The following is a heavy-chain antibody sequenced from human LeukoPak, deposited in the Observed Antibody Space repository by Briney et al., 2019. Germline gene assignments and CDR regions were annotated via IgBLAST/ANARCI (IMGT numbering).Heavy chain of an antibody. Sequence: SQTLSLTCTVSGGSISSGDYYWSWIRQPPGKGLEWIGYIYYSGSTYYNPSLKSRVTISVDTSKNQFSLKLSSVTAADTAVYYCARARGYCSSTSCPDFDYWGQGTLVTVSS. CDR3: ARARGYCSSTSCPDFDY. V-gene: IGHV4-30-4*08. J-gene: IGHJ4*02. D-gene: IGHD2-2*01. CDR2: IYYSGST. CDR1: GGSISSGDYY.